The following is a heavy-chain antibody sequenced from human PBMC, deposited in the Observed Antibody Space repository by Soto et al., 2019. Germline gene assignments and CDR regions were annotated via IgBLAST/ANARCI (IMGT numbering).Heavy chain of an antibody. Sequence: QEQLVESGGGVVQPGTSLRLSCTASGFSFSTYAMYWVRQAPGKGLEWVAIISYDGSNAQYADSVKGRFTVARDNSKNTLYLHMHSLTAVDTAVYYCARDGGGFGELLLNSYDAFDLWGQGKLVTVSS. CDR3: ARDGGGFGELLLNSYDAFDL. CDR2: ISYDGSNA. V-gene: IGHV3-30*04. D-gene: IGHD3-10*01. CDR1: GFSFSTYA. J-gene: IGHJ3*01.